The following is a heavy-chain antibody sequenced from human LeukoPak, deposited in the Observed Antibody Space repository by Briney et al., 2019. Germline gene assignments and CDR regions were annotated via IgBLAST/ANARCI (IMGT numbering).Heavy chain of an antibody. J-gene: IGHJ3*02. CDR3: ARDVPGYPDAFDI. CDR1: GFTFSSYN. V-gene: IGHV3-21*06. CDR2: ITSSSSYI. Sequence: AGGSLRLSCAASGFTFSSYNMNWVRQAPGKVLEWVSSITSSSSYIYYADSVKGRFTISRDNAKNSLYLQMDSLRVEDTAVYYCARDVPGYPDAFDIWGQGTMVTVSS. D-gene: IGHD2-2*01.